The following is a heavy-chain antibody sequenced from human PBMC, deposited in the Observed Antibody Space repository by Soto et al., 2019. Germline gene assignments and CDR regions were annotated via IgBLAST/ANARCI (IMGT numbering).Heavy chain of an antibody. CDR1: GFTFTRYS. Sequence: PGGSLRLSCAASGFTFTRYSMNWVRQAPGKGLEWVSSISSTTNYIYYGDSMKGRFTISRDNTKNSLYLEMNSLRAEDTAVYYCARESEDLTSNFDYWGQGTLVTVSS. CDR3: ARESEDLTSNFDY. V-gene: IGHV3-21*06. CDR2: ISSTTNYI. J-gene: IGHJ4*02.